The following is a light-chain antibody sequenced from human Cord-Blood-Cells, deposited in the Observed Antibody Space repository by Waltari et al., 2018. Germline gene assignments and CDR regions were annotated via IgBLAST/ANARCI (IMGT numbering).Light chain of an antibody. Sequence: MTQSPDSLAVSLGERATINCKSSQSVLYSSNNKNYLAWYQQKPGQPPKLLIYWASTRESGVPDRFSGSGSGTDFTLTIISLQAEDVAVYYCQQYYSTPPTFGGGTKVEIK. V-gene: IGKV4-1*01. J-gene: IGKJ4*01. CDR2: WAS. CDR3: QQYYSTPPT. CDR1: QSVLYSSNNKNY.